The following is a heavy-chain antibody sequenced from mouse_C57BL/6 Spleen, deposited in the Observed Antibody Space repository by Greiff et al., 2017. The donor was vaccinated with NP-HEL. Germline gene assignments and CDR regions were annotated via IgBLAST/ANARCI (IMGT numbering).Heavy chain of an antibody. D-gene: IGHD3-1*01. Sequence: EVQLQQSGPGLVKPSQSLSLTCSVTGYSITSCYYWNWIRQFPGNKLEWMGYISYDGSNNYNPSLKNRISITRDTSKNQLFLRLNSVTTEDTATYYCARGGTAQAFDYWGQGTTLTVSS. CDR1: GYSITSCYY. CDR3: ARGGTAQAFDY. CDR2: ISYDGSN. V-gene: IGHV3-6*01. J-gene: IGHJ2*01.